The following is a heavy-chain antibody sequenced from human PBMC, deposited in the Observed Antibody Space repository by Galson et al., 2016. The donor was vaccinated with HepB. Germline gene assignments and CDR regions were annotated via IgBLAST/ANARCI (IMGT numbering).Heavy chain of an antibody. CDR3: LTTSAGRCRLFPYDY. V-gene: IGHV3-15*04. CDR2: IVGKIDGGTT. Sequence: SLRLSCAASGFTFSSVWMTWVRQAPGKGLEWVGRIVGKIDGGTTDYAAHVKDRFTISRDDSRNTVYLLMNNLKIEETGIYYCLTTSAGRCRLFPYDYWGQGTLVSVSS. D-gene: IGHD2-21*02. CDR1: GFTFSSVW. J-gene: IGHJ4*02.